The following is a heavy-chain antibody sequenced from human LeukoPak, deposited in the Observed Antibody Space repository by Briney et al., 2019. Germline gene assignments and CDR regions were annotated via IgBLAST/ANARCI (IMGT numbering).Heavy chain of an antibody. D-gene: IGHD6-19*01. CDR2: ICSSSSYI. CDR3: ARGSTYSSGWYTGFDY. Sequence: PGGSLRLSCAASGFTFSNYNMNGVPPGPGKGLECVSSICSSSSYIYYAESVKGRFTISRDNAKKSVYLQMNSLRAEDTAVYYCARGSTYSSGWYTGFDYWGQGTLVTVSS. J-gene: IGHJ4*02. CDR1: GFTFSNYN. V-gene: IGHV3-21*01.